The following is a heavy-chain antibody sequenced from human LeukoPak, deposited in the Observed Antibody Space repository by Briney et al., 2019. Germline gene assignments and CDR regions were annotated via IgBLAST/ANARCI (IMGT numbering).Heavy chain of an antibody. CDR2: IYTSGST. CDR1: GYSISSGYY. CDR3: ARGQLWLSYYHMDV. J-gene: IGHJ6*03. D-gene: IGHD5-18*01. V-gene: IGHV4-38-2*02. Sequence: SETLSLTCTVSGYSISSGYYWGWIRQPPGQGLEWIGRIYTSGSTTYNPSLKSRVTISVDTSKNQFSLKLSSVTAADTAVYYCARGQLWLSYYHMDVWGKGTTVTISS.